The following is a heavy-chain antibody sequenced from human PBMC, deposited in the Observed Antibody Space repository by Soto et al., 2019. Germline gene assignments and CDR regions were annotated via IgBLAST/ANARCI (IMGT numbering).Heavy chain of an antibody. J-gene: IGHJ4*02. D-gene: IGHD7-27*01. Sequence: GGSLRLSCAASGFTFSDYAMDWVRRAPGKGLEWVSTTSGSGSPTYSEDSVKGRFTVSRDNSKNSLFLEMNSLRVEDTAVYYCAKGVNWGPDFGYFDYWGQGTLVTVSS. CDR2: TSGSGSPT. CDR3: AKGVNWGPDFGYFDY. V-gene: IGHV3-23*01. CDR1: GFTFSDYA.